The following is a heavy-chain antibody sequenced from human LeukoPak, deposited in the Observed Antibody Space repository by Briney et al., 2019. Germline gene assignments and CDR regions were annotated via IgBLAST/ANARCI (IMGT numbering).Heavy chain of an antibody. D-gene: IGHD2-2*01. CDR1: GFTFSSYD. CDR3: AKDCSSTSCYVLDY. CDR2: IRYDANNK. J-gene: IGHJ4*02. V-gene: IGHV3-30*02. Sequence: GGSLRLSCAASGFTFSSYDMHWVRQAPGKGLEWVAFIRYDANNKYYADSVKGRFTISRYNSKNTLYLQMNSLRAEDTAVYYCAKDCSSTSCYVLDYWGQGTLVTVSS.